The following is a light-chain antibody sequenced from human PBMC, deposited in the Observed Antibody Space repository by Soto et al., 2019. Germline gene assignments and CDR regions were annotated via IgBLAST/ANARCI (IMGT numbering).Light chain of an antibody. V-gene: IGLV2-14*01. Sequence: QSVLTQPASVSGSPGQSITISCTGTSGDVGGYNYVSWYQQHPGKAPKLMIYEVSNRPSGVSNRFSGSKSGNAASLTISGLQAEDEADYYCSSHTSSSNLVLGNGTKVT. CDR1: SGDVGGYNY. CDR2: EVS. CDR3: SSHTSSSNLV. J-gene: IGLJ1*01.